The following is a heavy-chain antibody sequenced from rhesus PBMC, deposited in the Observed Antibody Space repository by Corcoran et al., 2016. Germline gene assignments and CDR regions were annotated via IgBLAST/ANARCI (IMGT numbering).Heavy chain of an antibody. V-gene: IGHV4-93*01. J-gene: IGHJ4*01. D-gene: IGHD4-23*01. CDR1: GGSISSSNW. CDR2: IYGSGGST. CDR3: ARNFYSNFDY. Sequence: QVQLQESGPGLVKPSETLSLTCAVSGGSISSSNWWSWIRQSPGKGLEWMGGIYGSGGSTEYNPSLKSRVTISTDTSKNQFSLKLSSVTAADTAVYYCARNFYSNFDYWGQGVLVTVSS.